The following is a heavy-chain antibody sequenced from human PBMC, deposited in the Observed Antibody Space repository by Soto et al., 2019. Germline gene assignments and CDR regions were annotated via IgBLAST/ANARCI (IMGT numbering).Heavy chain of an antibody. CDR2: IYYSGST. J-gene: IGHJ3*02. CDR3: ARHMSSSWSPDAFDI. CDR1: GGSISSSSYY. V-gene: IGHV4-39*01. Sequence: SETLSLTCTVSGGSISSSSYYWGWIRQPPGKGLEWIGSIYYSGSTYYNPSLKSRVTISVDTSKNQFSLKLSSVTAADTAVYYCARHMSSSWSPDAFDIWGQGTMVTVSS. D-gene: IGHD6-13*01.